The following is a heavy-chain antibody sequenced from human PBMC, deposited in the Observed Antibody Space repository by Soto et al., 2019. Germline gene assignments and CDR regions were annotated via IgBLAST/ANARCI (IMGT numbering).Heavy chain of an antibody. CDR2: ISAYNGNT. CDR3: ARDIFLGGFGESNWLDP. Sequence: QVQLVQSGAEVKKPGASVKVSCKASGYTFTSYGISWVRQAPGQGLEWMGWISAYNGNTNYAQKFQGRVTMTTDTSTSTAYMELRSLRSGDTAVYYCARDIFLGGFGESNWLDPWGQGTLVTVSS. CDR1: GYTFTSYG. D-gene: IGHD3-10*01. J-gene: IGHJ5*02. V-gene: IGHV1-18*01.